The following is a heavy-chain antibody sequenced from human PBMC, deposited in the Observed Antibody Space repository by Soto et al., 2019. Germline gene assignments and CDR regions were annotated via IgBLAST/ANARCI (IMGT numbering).Heavy chain of an antibody. CDR2: INPNSGGP. J-gene: IGHJ4*02. V-gene: IGHV1-2*02. Sequence: ASVKVSCKASGYTFTGHYMHWVRQAPGQGPEWMGWINPNSGGPNYAQKFRGRVTMTRDTSISTAYMELSRLRSDDTAVYYCARESTGVVVVAATDYPFGYWGQGTLVTVSS. CDR3: ARESTGVVVVAATDYPFGY. CDR1: GYTFTGHY. D-gene: IGHD2-15*01.